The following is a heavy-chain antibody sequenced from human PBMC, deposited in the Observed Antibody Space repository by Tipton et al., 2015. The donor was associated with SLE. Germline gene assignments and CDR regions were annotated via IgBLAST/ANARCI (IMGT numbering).Heavy chain of an antibody. J-gene: IGHJ6*03. CDR2: IYYSGNT. Sequence: TLSLTCTVSGVSINGGGYYWSWIRQHPGKGLEWIGHIYYSGNTHYNSSLKSRLTISVDTSKNQFSLKLTSVTPADTAVYYCTHSTDYYYMHVWGKGTTVTVSS. CDR1: GVSINGGGYY. CDR3: THSTDYYYMHV. V-gene: IGHV4-31*03. D-gene: IGHD5-18*01.